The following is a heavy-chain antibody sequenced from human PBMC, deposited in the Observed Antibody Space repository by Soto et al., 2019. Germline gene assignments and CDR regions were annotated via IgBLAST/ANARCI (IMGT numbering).Heavy chain of an antibody. CDR1: GLTFNKAW. V-gene: IGHV3-15*07. CDR3: ATDVYTNSRAFDI. D-gene: IGHD2-8*01. Sequence: PGGSLRLSCAASGLTFNKAWMHWVRQAPGKGLEWVGRIKSRADGETTDYVSPVRGRFTISRDDSKNMVYLQMNNVRTDDTAVYYCATDVYTNSRAFDIWGQGTMVTVSS. CDR2: IKSRADGETT. J-gene: IGHJ3*02.